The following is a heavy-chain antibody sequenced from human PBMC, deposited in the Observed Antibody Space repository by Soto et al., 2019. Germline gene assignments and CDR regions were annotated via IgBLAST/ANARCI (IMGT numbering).Heavy chain of an antibody. Sequence: QLQLQESGPGLVKPSETLSLTCTVSGGSISSSSYYWGWIRQPPGKGLEWIGSIYYSGSTYYNPSLKSRVTISVDTSKNQFSLKLSSVTAADTAVYYCARTYCGGDCYSCCWFDPWGQGTLVTVSS. CDR2: IYYSGST. D-gene: IGHD2-21*02. CDR1: GGSISSSSYY. J-gene: IGHJ5*02. V-gene: IGHV4-39*01. CDR3: ARTYCGGDCYSCCWFDP.